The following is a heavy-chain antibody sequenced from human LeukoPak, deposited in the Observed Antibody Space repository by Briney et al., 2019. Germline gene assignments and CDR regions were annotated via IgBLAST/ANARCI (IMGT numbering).Heavy chain of an antibody. J-gene: IGHJ6*03. CDR2: IYYSGST. V-gene: IGHV4-39*07. CDR1: GGSISSSSYY. D-gene: IGHD3-9*01. Sequence: PSETLSLTCTVSGGSISSSSYYWGWIRQPPGKGLEWIGSIYYSGSTYYNPSLKSRVTISVDTSKNQFSLKLSSVTAADTAVYYCARDYYDILTGYYVYYYYYMDVWGKGTTVTVSS. CDR3: ARDYYDILTGYYVYYYYYMDV.